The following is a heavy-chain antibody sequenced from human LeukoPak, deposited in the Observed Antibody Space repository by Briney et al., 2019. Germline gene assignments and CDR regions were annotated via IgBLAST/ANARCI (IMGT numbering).Heavy chain of an antibody. J-gene: IGHJ5*02. Sequence: GGSLRLSCAASGFTFSSYAMSWVPQAPGKGLEWVSAISGSGGSTYYAHSVKGRFTIHRHNPKNTLYVQMKSLRDEDTAVYYCAKEYPCPRSGWFDPWVQGTLVTVSS. CDR3: AKEYPCPRSGWFDP. CDR2: ISGSGGST. CDR1: GFTFSSYA. V-gene: IGHV3-23*01. D-gene: IGHD1-26*01.